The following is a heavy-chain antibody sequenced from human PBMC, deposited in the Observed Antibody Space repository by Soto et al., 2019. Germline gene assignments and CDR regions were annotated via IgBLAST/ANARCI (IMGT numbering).Heavy chain of an antibody. CDR3: ARPGNYGSGSYLYYLDY. CDR2: IYYSGST. D-gene: IGHD3-10*01. V-gene: IGHV4-39*01. J-gene: IGHJ4*02. Sequence: QLQLQESGPGLVKPSETLSLTCTVSGGSISSSSYYWGWIRQPPGKGLEWIGSIYYSGSTYYNPSLQSRVTIAVDTSKNQFSLQLSSVTAADTAVYYCARPGNYGSGSYLYYLDYWGQGTLVTVSS. CDR1: GGSISSSSYY.